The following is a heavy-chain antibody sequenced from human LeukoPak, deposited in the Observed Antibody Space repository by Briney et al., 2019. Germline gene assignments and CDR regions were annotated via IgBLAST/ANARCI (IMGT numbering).Heavy chain of an antibody. CDR2: ISYDGSNK. D-gene: IGHD2-15*01. Sequence: GGSLRLSCAASGFTFSSYAMHWVRQAPGKGLEWVAVISYDGSNKYYADSVKGRFTISRDNSKNTLYLQMNSLRAEDTAVYYCARVGRIKTLDYWGQGTLVTVSS. J-gene: IGHJ4*02. CDR1: GFTFSSYA. CDR3: ARVGRIKTLDY. V-gene: IGHV3-30*04.